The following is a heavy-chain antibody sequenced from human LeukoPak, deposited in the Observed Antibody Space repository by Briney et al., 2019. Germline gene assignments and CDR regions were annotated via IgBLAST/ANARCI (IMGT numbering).Heavy chain of an antibody. CDR3: ASLYDFWSGYSHLFDY. CDR1: GGTFNSYA. V-gene: IGHV1-69*04. J-gene: IGHJ4*02. D-gene: IGHD3-3*01. CDR2: IIPILGIA. Sequence: SVKVSCKASGGTFNSYAISWVRQAPGQGLEWMGRIIPILGIANYAQKFQGRVTITADKSTSTAYMELSSLRSEDTAVYYCASLYDFWSGYSHLFDYWGQGTLVTVSS.